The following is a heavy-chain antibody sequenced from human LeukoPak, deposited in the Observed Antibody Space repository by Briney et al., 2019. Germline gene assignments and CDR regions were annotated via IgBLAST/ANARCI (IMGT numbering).Heavy chain of an antibody. CDR1: GFTFSNSA. CDR2: LSGSGITT. V-gene: IGHV3-23*01. D-gene: IGHD6-19*01. J-gene: IGHJ4*01. Sequence: GGSLRLSCAASGFTFSNSAMSWVRQPPGKGLGWVSTLSGSGITTYYADSVKGRFTISRDNSKNTLYLQMNSLRAEDTAVYYCAKGIYSSGWSYFDYWGHGTLVTVSS. CDR3: AKGIYSSGWSYFDY.